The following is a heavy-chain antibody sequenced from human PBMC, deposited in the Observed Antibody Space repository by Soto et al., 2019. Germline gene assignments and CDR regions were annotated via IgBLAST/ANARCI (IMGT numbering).Heavy chain of an antibody. D-gene: IGHD6-13*01. V-gene: IGHV3-30*18. CDR2: ISYDGSNK. CDR3: AKVWETSIKYSSSWPDDAFDI. Sequence: GGSLRLSCAASGFTFSSYGMHWVRQAPGKGLEWVAVISYDGSNKYYADSVKGRFTISRDNSKNTLYLQMNSLRAEDTAVYYCAKVWETSIKYSSSWPDDAFDIWGQGTMVTVSS. J-gene: IGHJ3*02. CDR1: GFTFSSYG.